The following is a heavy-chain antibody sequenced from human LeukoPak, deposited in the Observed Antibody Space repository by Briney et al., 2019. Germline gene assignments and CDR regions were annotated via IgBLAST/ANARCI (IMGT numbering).Heavy chain of an antibody. Sequence: SETLSLTCAVYGGSFSGCYWSWIRQPPGKGLEWIGEINHSGSTNYNPSLKSRVTISVDMSKNQFSLKLSSVTAADTAVYYCARILTGYYPYYYYYYMDVWGKGTTVTVSS. J-gene: IGHJ6*03. CDR1: GGSFSGCY. V-gene: IGHV4-34*01. CDR2: INHSGST. D-gene: IGHD3-9*01. CDR3: ARILTGYYPYYYYYYMDV.